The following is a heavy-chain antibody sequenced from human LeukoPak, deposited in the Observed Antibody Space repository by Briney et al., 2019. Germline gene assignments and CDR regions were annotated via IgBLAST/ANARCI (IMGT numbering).Heavy chain of an antibody. Sequence: GGSLRLSCAASGFTFGGYWMYWVRQAPGKGLVWVSRVNSDGSSTAYADSVKGRFIISRDNAKGTLYLQMNSLTVEDTAVYYCLRDSTRYVPDYWGQGTLVTLSS. V-gene: IGHV3-74*01. J-gene: IGHJ4*02. D-gene: IGHD3-9*01. CDR1: GFTFGGYW. CDR2: VNSDGSST. CDR3: LRDSTRYVPDY.